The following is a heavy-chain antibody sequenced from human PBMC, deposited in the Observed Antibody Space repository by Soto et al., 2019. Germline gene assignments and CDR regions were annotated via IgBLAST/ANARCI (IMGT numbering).Heavy chain of an antibody. Sequence: ASLKVSCKTSGYTFTSYCISWWRQAPGQELEWMVWISDYNGNTNYAQKLQGRVTMTTDTSTSRAYMELRSLRSDDTAVYYCARAGYLKFFGTFDYYYGMDVWGQGTTVTVSS. V-gene: IGHV1-18*01. CDR1: GYTFTSYC. CDR3: ARAGYLKFFGTFDYYYGMDV. CDR2: ISDYNGNT. J-gene: IGHJ6*02. D-gene: IGHD3-3*01.